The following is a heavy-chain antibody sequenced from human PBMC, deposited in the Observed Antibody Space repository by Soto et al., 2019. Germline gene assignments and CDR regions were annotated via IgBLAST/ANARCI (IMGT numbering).Heavy chain of an antibody. V-gene: IGHV1-2*04. D-gene: IGHD2-2*01. J-gene: IGHJ3*02. CDR2: INPNSGGT. CDR1: GYTFTGYY. CDR3: ATSYCSSTSRYLFDGFDI. Sequence: ASVKVSCKASGYTFTGYYMHWVRQAPGQGLEWMGWINPNSGGTNYAQKFQGWVTMTRDTSTSTAYMELSRLRSDDTAVYYCATSYCSSTSRYLFDGFDIWGQGTMVTVSS.